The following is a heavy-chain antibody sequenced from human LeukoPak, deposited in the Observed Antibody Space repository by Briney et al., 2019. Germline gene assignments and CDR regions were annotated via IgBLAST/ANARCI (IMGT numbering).Heavy chain of an antibody. V-gene: IGHV4-4*02. J-gene: IGHJ4*02. Sequence: SETLSLTCAVSGASISSSYWWSWVRQPPGKGLEWIGEIHHSGSTKYNPSLKSRATISVDKSKNQFSLKLSSVTAADTAVYYCAPSPCSGDSCYRFDFWGQGTQVTVSS. CDR3: APSPCSGDSCYRFDF. CDR2: IHHSGST. CDR1: GASISSSYW. D-gene: IGHD2-15*01.